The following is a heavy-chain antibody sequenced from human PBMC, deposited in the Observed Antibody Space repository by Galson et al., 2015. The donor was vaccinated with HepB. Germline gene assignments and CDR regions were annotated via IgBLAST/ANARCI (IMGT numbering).Heavy chain of an antibody. Sequence: SVKVSCKASGYAFTSYGISWVRQAPGQGLEWMGWISAYNGNTNYAQKLQGRVTMTTDTSTSTAYMELRSLRSDDTAVYYCARSRKVWFYCGGDCYSFFSGMDVWGQGTTVTVSS. D-gene: IGHD2-21*02. CDR1: GYAFTSYG. CDR3: ARSRKVWFYCGGDCYSFFSGMDV. CDR2: ISAYNGNT. V-gene: IGHV1-18*01. J-gene: IGHJ6*02.